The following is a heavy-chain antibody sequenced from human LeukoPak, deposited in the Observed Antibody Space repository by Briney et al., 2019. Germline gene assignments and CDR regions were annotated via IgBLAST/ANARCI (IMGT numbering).Heavy chain of an antibody. Sequence: GGSLRLSCAASGFTFSSYAMSWVRQTPGKGLEWVSAISGSGGSTYYADSVKGRFTISRDNSKNTLFLQMNSLRAEDTAFYYCARGGYNINWMKDATDYWGQGTLVTVSS. CDR2: ISGSGGST. J-gene: IGHJ4*02. V-gene: IGHV3-23*01. CDR1: GFTFSSYA. D-gene: IGHD1-14*01. CDR3: ARGGYNINWMKDATDY.